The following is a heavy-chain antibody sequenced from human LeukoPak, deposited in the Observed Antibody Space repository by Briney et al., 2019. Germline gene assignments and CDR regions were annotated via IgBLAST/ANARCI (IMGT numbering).Heavy chain of an antibody. Sequence: PGGSLRLSCAASGFTFSGSAMHWVRQASGKGPEWVGRIRSKANSYATAYAASVKGRFTISRDDSKNTAYLQMNSLRVEDTAVYYCARGMNRGVIITSEIYFDYWGQGTLVTVSS. CDR3: ARGMNRGVIITSEIYFDY. CDR2: IRSKANSYAT. V-gene: IGHV3-73*01. J-gene: IGHJ4*02. CDR1: GFTFSGSA. D-gene: IGHD3-10*01.